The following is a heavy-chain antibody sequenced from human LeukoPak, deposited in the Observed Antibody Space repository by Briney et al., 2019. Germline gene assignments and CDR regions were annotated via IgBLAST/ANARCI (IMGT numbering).Heavy chain of an antibody. Sequence: PGGSLRLSCAASGFTFSSYWMQWVRHAPGKGLVWVSHIDSDGSDTTYADSVKGRFTISRDNAKNTLYLQMNSLRAEDTAVYYCASFTYDAFDIWGQGTMVTISS. CDR3: ASFTYDAFDI. V-gene: IGHV3-74*01. CDR1: GFTFSSYW. CDR2: IDSDGSDT. J-gene: IGHJ3*02.